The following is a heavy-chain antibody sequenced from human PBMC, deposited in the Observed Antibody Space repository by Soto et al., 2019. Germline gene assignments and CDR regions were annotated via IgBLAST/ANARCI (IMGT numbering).Heavy chain of an antibody. CDR1: GGSISSSGYS. V-gene: IGHV4-30-2*01. Sequence: QLQLQESGPGLVKPSQTLSLTCAVSGGSISSSGYSWSWIRQPPGKGLEWIGYMYHSGSTYYNPSLNCRVTISIDRSKNQFSLKLSSVTAADTAVYYCASVPDYWGQGILVTVSS. CDR3: ASVPDY. D-gene: IGHD2-2*01. J-gene: IGHJ4*02. CDR2: MYHSGST.